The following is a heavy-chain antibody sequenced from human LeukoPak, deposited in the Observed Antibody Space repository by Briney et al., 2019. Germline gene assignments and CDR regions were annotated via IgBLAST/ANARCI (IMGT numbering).Heavy chain of an antibody. J-gene: IGHJ4*02. CDR3: ARDFGNRGYCSGGSCYSRDY. V-gene: IGHV1-2*02. CDR2: INPNSGGT. D-gene: IGHD2-15*01. CDR1: GYTFTGYY. Sequence: WASVKVSCKASGYTFTGYYMHWVRQAPGQGLEWMGWINPNSGGTNYAQKFQGRVTVTRDTSISTAYMELSRLRSDDTAVYYCARDFGNRGYCSGGSCYSRDYWGQGTLVTVSS.